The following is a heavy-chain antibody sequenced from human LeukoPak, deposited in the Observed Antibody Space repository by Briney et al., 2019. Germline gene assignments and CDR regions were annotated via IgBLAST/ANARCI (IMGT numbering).Heavy chain of an antibody. D-gene: IGHD4-11*01. V-gene: IGHV3-11*04. Sequence: PGGSLRLSCAASGFTFSDYYMGWIRQAPGQGLEWISYISANGITTYYADSVKGRFTISRDNARNSLSLYMNFLRAEDTAVYYCASSLNTVIISPYYFDYWGQGTLVPVSS. CDR3: ASSLNTVIISPYYFDY. CDR1: GFTFSDYY. CDR2: ISANGITT. J-gene: IGHJ4*02.